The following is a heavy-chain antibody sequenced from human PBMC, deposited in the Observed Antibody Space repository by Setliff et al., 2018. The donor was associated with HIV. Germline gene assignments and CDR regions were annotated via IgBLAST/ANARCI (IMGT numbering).Heavy chain of an antibody. J-gene: IGHJ6*03. Sequence: SETLSLTCAVYGGSFSGYYWSWIRQSPGKGLDWIGEINHSGSTNYSPSLKSRVTISVDTSKNQFSLNLSSVTAADTAVYYCARVDCSGTSCYRDSYYYMDVWGKGTTVTVSS. CDR1: GGSFSGYY. D-gene: IGHD2-2*01. V-gene: IGHV4-34*01. CDR2: INHSGST. CDR3: ARVDCSGTSCYRDSYYYMDV.